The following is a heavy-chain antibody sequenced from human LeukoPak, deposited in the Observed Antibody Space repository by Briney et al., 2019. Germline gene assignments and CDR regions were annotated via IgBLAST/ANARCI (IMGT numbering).Heavy chain of an antibody. Sequence: GGSLRLSCAASGFPFSSYSMNWVRQAPGKGLEWVSYIGSDSTTIYYADSVKGRFTISRDNAKNSLYLQMNSLRAEDTAVYYCATLNIASPFDSWGHGTLVTVSS. J-gene: IGHJ4*01. CDR3: ATLNIASPFDS. D-gene: IGHD2-15*01. V-gene: IGHV3-48*01. CDR1: GFPFSSYS. CDR2: IGSDSTTI.